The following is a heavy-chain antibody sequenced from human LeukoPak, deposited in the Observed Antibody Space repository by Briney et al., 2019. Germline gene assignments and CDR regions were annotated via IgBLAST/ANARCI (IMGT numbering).Heavy chain of an antibody. CDR3: ARDARS. V-gene: IGHV3-30*03. Sequence: GRSLRLSCAASGFTFSSYGMHWVRQAPGKGLEWVAVISYDGSNKYYADSVKGRFTISRDNSKNTLYLQMNSLRAEDTAVYYCARDARSWGQGTLVTVSS. CDR2: ISYDGSNK. CDR1: GFTFSSYG. J-gene: IGHJ5*02.